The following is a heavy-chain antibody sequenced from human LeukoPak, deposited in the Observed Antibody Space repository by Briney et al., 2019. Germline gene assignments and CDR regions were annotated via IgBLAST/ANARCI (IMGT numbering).Heavy chain of an antibody. CDR2: TYYRFKWYT. V-gene: IGHV6-1*01. CDR3: SRHRSTSTYYFGLDV. Sequence: QTLSPTCAISGDTVSSNTAGCDWIRHPPSSGLEWLGRTYYRFKWYTDYAASVQTRISIIPDTSPNPCSLQLKSATPADTAVYYCSRHRSTSTYYFGLDVWGQGATVTVSS. D-gene: IGHD6-6*01. CDR1: GDTVSSNTAG. J-gene: IGHJ6*02.